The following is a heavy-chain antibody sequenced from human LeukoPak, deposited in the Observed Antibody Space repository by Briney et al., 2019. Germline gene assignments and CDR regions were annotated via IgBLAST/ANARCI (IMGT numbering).Heavy chain of an antibody. J-gene: IGHJ3*02. CDR2: VYYSGST. CDR3: ARHWSSGWYNDAFDI. V-gene: IGHV4-59*08. CDR1: GASTSSDY. Sequence: SETLSLTCTVSGASTSSDYWSWIRQPPGKGLEWIAHVYYSGSTNYNPSLKGRVTISLDTSKNQFSPKLSSVTAADTAVYYCARHWSSGWYNDAFDIWGQGTMVTVSS. D-gene: IGHD6-19*01.